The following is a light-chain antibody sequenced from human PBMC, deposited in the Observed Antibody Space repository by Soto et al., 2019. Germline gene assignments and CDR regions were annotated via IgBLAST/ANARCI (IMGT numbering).Light chain of an antibody. CDR1: SANIGGNS. V-gene: IGLV1-51*01. CDR3: GSWDSSLSAYV. Sequence: QSVLTQPPSVSAAPGQNVTIAWSGGSANIGGNSVSWYQQLPGTAPKLLIYDDNKRPSGIPDRFSGSKSGTSATLGITGFQTGDEADYYCGSWDSSLSAYVFGTGTKVTVL. J-gene: IGLJ1*01. CDR2: DDN.